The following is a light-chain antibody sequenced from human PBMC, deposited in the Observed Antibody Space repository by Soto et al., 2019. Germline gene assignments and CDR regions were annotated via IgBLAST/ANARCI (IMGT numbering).Light chain of an antibody. CDR1: QSVSSK. Sequence: ETVMTQSLATLSLSPGERATLSCRASQSVSSKLAWYQQKPGQAPRLLIYGASTRATGIPARFSGSGSGTEFTLTISSLQSEDFAVYYCQQYNDWPGGTFGQGTKVDIK. CDR3: QQYNDWPGGT. CDR2: GAS. J-gene: IGKJ1*01. V-gene: IGKV3-15*01.